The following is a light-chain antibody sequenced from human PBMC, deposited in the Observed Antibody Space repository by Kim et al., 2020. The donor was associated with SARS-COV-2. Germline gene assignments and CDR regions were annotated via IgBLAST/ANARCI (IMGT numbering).Light chain of an antibody. V-gene: IGLV6-57*03. CDR1: SGSLDDNY. CDR2: EDD. CDR3: QSYNRDNVI. Sequence: GKTVTVTCTRGSGSLDDNYVQRCQQRPGGVPTAVIYEDDQRPSGVSDRFSGSIDNSSNSASLTISGLRTEDEADYYCQSYNRDNVIFGGGTQLTVL. J-gene: IGLJ2*01.